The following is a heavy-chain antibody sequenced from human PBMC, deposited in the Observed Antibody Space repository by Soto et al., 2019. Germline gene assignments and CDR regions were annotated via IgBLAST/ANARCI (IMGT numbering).Heavy chain of an antibody. V-gene: IGHV4-31*03. CDR3: ARVPSSWCWFDP. J-gene: IGHJ5*02. CDR1: GGSIISGGYY. Sequence: SETLSLTCTVSGGSIISGGYYWSWIRQHPGKGLEWIGYIYYSGSTYYNPSLKSRVTISVDTSKNQFSLKLSSVTAADTAVYYCARVPSSWCWFDPWGQGTLVTVSS. D-gene: IGHD6-13*01. CDR2: IYYSGST.